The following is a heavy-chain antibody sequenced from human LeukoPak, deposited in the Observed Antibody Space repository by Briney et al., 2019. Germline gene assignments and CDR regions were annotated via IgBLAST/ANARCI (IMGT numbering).Heavy chain of an antibody. J-gene: IGHJ3*02. D-gene: IGHD3-16*01. Sequence: GGSLRLSCAASGFTFSSYDMHWVRQATGKGLEWVSAIGTAGDTYYPGSVKGRFTISRENAKNSLYLQMNSLRAGDTAVYYCARGGGGGSTYAFDIWGQGTMVTVSS. V-gene: IGHV3-13*01. CDR1: GFTFSSYD. CDR2: IGTAGDT. CDR3: ARGGGGGSTYAFDI.